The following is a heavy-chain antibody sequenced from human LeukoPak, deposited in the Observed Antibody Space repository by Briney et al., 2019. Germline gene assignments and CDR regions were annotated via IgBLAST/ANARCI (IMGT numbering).Heavy chain of an antibody. Sequence: GGSLRLSCAASGFTFSSYAMSWVRQAPGKGLEWVSAISGSGGSTYYADSVKGRFTISRDNSKNALYLQMNSLRAEDTAVYYCARYSSDYFDYWGREPWSPSPQ. CDR3: ARYSSDYFDY. V-gene: IGHV3-23*01. CDR1: GFTFSSYA. J-gene: IGHJ4*02. D-gene: IGHD6-19*01. CDR2: ISGSGGST.